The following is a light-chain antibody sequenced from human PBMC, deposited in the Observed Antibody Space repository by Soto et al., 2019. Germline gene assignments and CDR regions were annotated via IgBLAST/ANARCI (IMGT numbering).Light chain of an antibody. CDR1: QSISTL. CDR2: DAS. Sequence: DIQMTQSPSTLSASVGDRVTITCRASQSISTLLAWYQQKPGKAPKLLIYDASSLENGDPARFSGSESGTEFTLAISSLQSDDFATYYCQQYKSPPYTFGQGTRLEIK. V-gene: IGKV1-5*01. CDR3: QQYKSPPYT. J-gene: IGKJ2*01.